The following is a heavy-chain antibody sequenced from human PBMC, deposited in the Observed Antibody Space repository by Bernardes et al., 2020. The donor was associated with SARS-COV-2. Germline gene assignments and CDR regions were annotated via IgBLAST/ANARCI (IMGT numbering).Heavy chain of an antibody. J-gene: IGHJ4*02. CDR3: AKNPSSAWFDLRVGYVGN. D-gene: IGHD6-19*01. V-gene: IGHV3-30*18. Sequence: GGSLRPSCAASGFTFSDYAMHWVRQAPGKGLEWVELISHDGGHKYYADSVRGRFTVSRDNSKNTLYLQINSLRDEDTAVSYGAKNPSSAWFDLRVGYVGNWGQGTLFTVAS. CDR1: GFTFSDYA. CDR2: ISHDGGHK.